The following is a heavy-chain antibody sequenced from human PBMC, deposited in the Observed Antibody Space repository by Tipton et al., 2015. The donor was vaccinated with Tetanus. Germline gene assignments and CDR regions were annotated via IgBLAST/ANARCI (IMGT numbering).Heavy chain of an antibody. V-gene: IGHV4-59*01. D-gene: IGHD3-10*01. J-gene: IGHJ3*02. CDR3: ARDELFFSGGEDHAAFDI. CDR2: INSGST. Sequence: TLSLTCTVSGDSISSYYWNWIRQSPVKGLEWIGYINSGSTHYNPSLKSRVTISVDTSKNQFSLKLTSVTTADTAVYFCARDELFFSGGEDHAAFDIWGQGTLVTVSS. CDR1: GDSISSYY.